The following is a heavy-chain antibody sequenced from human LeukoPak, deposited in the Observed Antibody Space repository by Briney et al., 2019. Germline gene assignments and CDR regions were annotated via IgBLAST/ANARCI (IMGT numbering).Heavy chain of an antibody. Sequence: GGSLRLSCAASGFTFSSYSMHWVRQAPGKGLESVSAIISNGGSTYYANSVKGRFTISRDNCKNTLYLQMGSLRVEDMAVYYCARVRMGATVSDFYYYYMDVWSKGTTVTVSS. CDR1: GFTFSSYS. J-gene: IGHJ6*03. CDR3: ARVRMGATVSDFYYYYMDV. D-gene: IGHD1-26*01. CDR2: IISNGGST. V-gene: IGHV3-64*01.